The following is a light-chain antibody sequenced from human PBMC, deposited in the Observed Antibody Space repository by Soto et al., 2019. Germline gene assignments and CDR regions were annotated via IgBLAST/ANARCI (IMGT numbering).Light chain of an antibody. Sequence: DIVMTQSPLSLPVTPGEPASISCKSSQSLLHSDGYTYLDWYLQKPGQSPQLLIYLVSNRASGVPDRFRGSGSGTDFTLKISRVEAEDVGVYYCAQGLQVPFTYGQGAKLEIK. CDR1: QSLLHSDGYTY. J-gene: IGKJ2*01. V-gene: IGKV2-28*01. CDR3: AQGLQVPFT. CDR2: LVS.